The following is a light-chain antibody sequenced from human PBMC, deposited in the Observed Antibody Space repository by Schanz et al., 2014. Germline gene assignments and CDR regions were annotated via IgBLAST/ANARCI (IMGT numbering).Light chain of an antibody. CDR1: SSDVGSYDY. Sequence: QSVLIQPPSVSGSPGQSVTISRTGTSSDVGSYDYVSWYQQHPGTVPKPMIYNVNTRPSGVPDRFSGSKSGNTASLTISGLQAEDEADYYCCSYASSSTWVFGGGTKLTVL. CDR2: NVN. V-gene: IGLV2-18*02. J-gene: IGLJ3*02. CDR3: CSYASSSTWV.